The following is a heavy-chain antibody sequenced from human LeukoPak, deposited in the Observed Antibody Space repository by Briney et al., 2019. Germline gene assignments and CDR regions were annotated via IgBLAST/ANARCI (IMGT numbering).Heavy chain of an antibody. J-gene: IGHJ4*02. V-gene: IGHV4-4*02. CDR1: GGSISRSNW. CDR2: IHDTGST. D-gene: IGHD3-9*01. CDR3: ATYYDILSGYTFDY. Sequence: PSGTLSLTCTVSGGSISRSNWWSWVRQAPGKGLEWIGEIHDTGSTNYNPPLKSRMTMSLDKSKNQFSLNLNSVTAADTAVYYCATYYDILSGYTFDYWGQGTLVAVSS.